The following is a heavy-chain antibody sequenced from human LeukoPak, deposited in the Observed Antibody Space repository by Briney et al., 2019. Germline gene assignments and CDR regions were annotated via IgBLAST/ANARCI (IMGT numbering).Heavy chain of an antibody. D-gene: IGHD3-16*01. Sequence: ASVKVSCKASGYSFTSYGISWVRQAPGQGLEWMGWISVYNGNTNYGQKVQDRVTMTTDTSTSTAYMELRSLRSDDTAVYYCARVFLWGVISPFDYWGQGTLVTVSS. CDR2: ISVYNGNT. CDR1: GYSFTSYG. J-gene: IGHJ4*02. V-gene: IGHV1-18*01. CDR3: ARVFLWGVISPFDY.